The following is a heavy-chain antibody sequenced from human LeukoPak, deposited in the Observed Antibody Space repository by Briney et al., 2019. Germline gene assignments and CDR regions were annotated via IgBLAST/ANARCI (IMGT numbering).Heavy chain of an antibody. J-gene: IGHJ6*03. V-gene: IGHV1-46*01. D-gene: IGHD2-2*01. CDR2: INPSGGST. CDR3: AREGSCSSTSCPPVSYYYMDV. Sequence: GASVKVSCKASGYTFTSYYMHWVRQAPGQGLEWMGIINPSGGSTSYAQKFQGRVTMTRDMSTSTVYMELSSLRSEDTAVYYRAREGSCSSTSCPPVSYYYMDVWGKGTTVTVSS. CDR1: GYTFTSYY.